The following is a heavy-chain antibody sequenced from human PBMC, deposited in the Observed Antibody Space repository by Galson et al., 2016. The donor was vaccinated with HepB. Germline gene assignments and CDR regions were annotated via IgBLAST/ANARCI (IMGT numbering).Heavy chain of an antibody. J-gene: IGHJ4*02. CDR3: ARPLGYSYGMFDY. D-gene: IGHD5-18*01. CDR1: GYSFTTYG. Sequence: SVKVSCKAFGYSFTTYGISWVRQAPGQGLEWMGWISTYNGNTNYDQKFADRVTVTSFTATNTVYLEVRSLRSDDTAVYYCARPLGYSYGMFDYWGQGTLVTVSS. V-gene: IGHV1-18*01. CDR2: ISTYNGNT.